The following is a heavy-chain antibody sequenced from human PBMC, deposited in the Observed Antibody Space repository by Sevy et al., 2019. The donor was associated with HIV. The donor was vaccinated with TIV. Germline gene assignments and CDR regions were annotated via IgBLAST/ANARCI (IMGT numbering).Heavy chain of an antibody. D-gene: IGHD6-6*01. CDR3: ARGASIYSSSIIEYDY. CDR2: MNPNSGNT. Sequence: ASVKVSCKDSGYTFTIYDINWVRQATGQGLEWVGWMNPNSGNTGYAQKFQGRVTMTRNTSISTAYMELSSLRSEDTAVFYCARGASIYSSSIIEYDYWGQGTLVTVSS. J-gene: IGHJ4*02. CDR1: GYTFTIYD. V-gene: IGHV1-8*01.